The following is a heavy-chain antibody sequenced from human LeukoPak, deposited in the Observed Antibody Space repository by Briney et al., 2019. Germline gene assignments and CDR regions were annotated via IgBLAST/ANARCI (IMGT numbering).Heavy chain of an antibody. CDR1: GFTFSGFA. CDR2: VSGSGGST. V-gene: IGHV3-23*01. Sequence: GGSLRLSCAASGFTFSGFAMSWVRQAPGKGLEWVSVVSGSGGSTYYADSVKGRFTVSRDNSKNTVYLQMNSLRAEDAALYYCAKGYSYGIDYWGQGTLVTVSS. D-gene: IGHD5-18*01. J-gene: IGHJ4*02. CDR3: AKGYSYGIDY.